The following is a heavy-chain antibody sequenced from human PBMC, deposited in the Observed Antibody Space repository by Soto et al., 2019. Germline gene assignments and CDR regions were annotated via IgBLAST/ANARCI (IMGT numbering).Heavy chain of an antibody. J-gene: IGHJ4*02. V-gene: IGHV3-7*01. CDR2: IKQDGSEK. Sequence: GGSLRLSCAASGFTFSNYWMSWVRQAPGKGLEWVANIKQDGSEKYYVDSVKGRFTFSRDNAKNSLSLQMNSLRAEDTAFYYCARAQTTIFGVAIVPYFDSWGQGTLVTVSS. CDR3: ARAQTTIFGVAIVPYFDS. CDR1: GFTFSNYW. D-gene: IGHD3-3*01.